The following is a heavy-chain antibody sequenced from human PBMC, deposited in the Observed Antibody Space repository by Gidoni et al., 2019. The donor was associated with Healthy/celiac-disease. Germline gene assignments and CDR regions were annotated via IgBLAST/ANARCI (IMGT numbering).Heavy chain of an antibody. CDR3: ASGDFGSSSEY. Sequence: QVQLVESGGGVVQPGRSLRLSCAASGFTFSSYGMHWVRQAPGKGLEWVAVISYDGSNKYYADSVKGRFTISRDNSKNKLYLQMNSLRAEDTAVYYCASGDFGSSSEYWGQGTLVTVSS. CDR1: GFTFSSYG. D-gene: IGHD3-10*01. V-gene: IGHV3-30*03. J-gene: IGHJ4*02. CDR2: ISYDGSNK.